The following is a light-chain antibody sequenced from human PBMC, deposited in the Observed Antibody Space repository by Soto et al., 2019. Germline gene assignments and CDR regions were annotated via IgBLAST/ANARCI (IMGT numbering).Light chain of an antibody. CDR2: WAS. CDR1: QSLLYSSNNKTY. CDR3: QQYYSDFFT. V-gene: IGKV4-1*01. Sequence: DIVMTQSPEFLAVPLGERATINCKSSQSLLYSSNNKTYLAWYQHRPGQSPKMLIFWASARESGVPDRFSGSGSETDFTLSLSRLQAEDVAVYYCQQYYSDFFTFGQGTRLEIK. J-gene: IGKJ2*01.